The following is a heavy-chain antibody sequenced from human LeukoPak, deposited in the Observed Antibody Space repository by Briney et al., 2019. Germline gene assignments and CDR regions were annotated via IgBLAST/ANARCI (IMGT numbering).Heavy chain of an antibody. Sequence: SETLSLTCAVSGASISGSGYYWGWIRQPPGKGLEWIGNIYSSGSTYYNGSLQSRVTISIDTSNNHFSLRLNSVTAADTAMYYCAKSGGYGLIDYWGQGTRVTVSS. CDR1: GASISGSGYY. CDR2: IYSSGST. V-gene: IGHV4-39*02. J-gene: IGHJ4*02. CDR3: AKSGGYGLIDY. D-gene: IGHD1-26*01.